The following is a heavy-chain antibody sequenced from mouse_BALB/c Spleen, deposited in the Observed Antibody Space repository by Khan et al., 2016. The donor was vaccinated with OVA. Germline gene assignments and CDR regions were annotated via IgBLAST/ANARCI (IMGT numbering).Heavy chain of an antibody. CDR3: ARGNWQSYYFDY. D-gene: IGHD4-1*01. J-gene: IGHJ2*01. CDR2: INPYNGGT. Sequence: VQLQQPGPELVKPGASVKMSCKASGYTFTNYVLHWVKQKPGQGLEWIGYINPYNGGTKYNEKFKGKATLASDKSSITAYMELSSLTSEDSAVYYCARGNWQSYYFDYGGQGTTLTLSS. CDR1: GYTFTNYV. V-gene: IGHV1S136*01.